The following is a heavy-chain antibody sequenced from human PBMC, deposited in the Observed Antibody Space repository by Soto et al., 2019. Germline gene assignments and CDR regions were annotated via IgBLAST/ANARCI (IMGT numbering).Heavy chain of an antibody. Sequence: ASVKVSCKASGYTFSSYGISWVRQAPGQGPEWMGWISGYKDNTHYPQKFQGKVTLTTDTSTSTAYMELSSLRSEDTAVYYCARALRVDCSGGSCYSDWGQGTLVTVSS. CDR2: ISGYKDNT. CDR1: GYTFSSYG. D-gene: IGHD2-15*01. J-gene: IGHJ4*02. V-gene: IGHV1-18*01. CDR3: ARALRVDCSGGSCYSD.